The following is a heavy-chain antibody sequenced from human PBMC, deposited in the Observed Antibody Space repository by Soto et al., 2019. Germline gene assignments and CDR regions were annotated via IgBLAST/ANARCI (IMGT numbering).Heavy chain of an antibody. CDR2: ISGSGGST. CDR1: GFTFSSYA. D-gene: IGHD2-15*01. V-gene: IGHV3-23*01. CDR3: AKSGPLGYCSGGSCLVLAFDI. J-gene: IGHJ3*02. Sequence: GGSLRLSCAASGFTFSSYAMSWVRQAPGKGLEWVSAISGSGGSTYYADSVKGRFTISRDNSKNTLYLQMNSLSAEDTAVYYCAKSGPLGYCSGGSCLVLAFDIWGQGTMVTVSS.